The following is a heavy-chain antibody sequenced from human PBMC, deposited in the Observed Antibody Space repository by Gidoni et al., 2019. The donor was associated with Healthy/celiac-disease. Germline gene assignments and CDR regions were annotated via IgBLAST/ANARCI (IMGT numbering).Heavy chain of an antibody. CDR3: ARDRDGFLFDY. J-gene: IGHJ4*02. D-gene: IGHD5-12*01. V-gene: IGHV3-21*06. CDR2: ISSSSSYI. Sequence: EVQLVESGGGLVKPGGSLGLSCAASGFTFSSYIMNWVRQAPGKGLEWVSSISSSSSYIYYADSVKGRFTVSRDNAKNSLYLQMNNLRAEDTAVYYCARDRDGFLFDYWGQGTLVTVSS. CDR1: GFTFSSYI.